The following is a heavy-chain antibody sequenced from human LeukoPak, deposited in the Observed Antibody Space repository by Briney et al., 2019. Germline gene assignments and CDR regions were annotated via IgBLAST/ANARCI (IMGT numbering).Heavy chain of an antibody. CDR1: GFIFSNYV. CDR2: ISYDGSNT. V-gene: IGHV3-30-3*01. D-gene: IGHD6-13*01. CDR3: ARSTGIKNYYGMDV. Sequence: GGSLRLSCAASGFIFSNYVIHWVRQAPGKGLEWLAVISYDGSNTYHAESVKGRFTIARDNSKNTLYLQMNSLRAEDTAVYYCARSTGIKNYYGMDVWGQGTTVTVSS. J-gene: IGHJ6*02.